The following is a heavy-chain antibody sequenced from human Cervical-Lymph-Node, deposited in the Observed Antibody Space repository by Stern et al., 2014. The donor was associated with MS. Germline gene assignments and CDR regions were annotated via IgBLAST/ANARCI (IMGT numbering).Heavy chain of an antibody. CDR3: ATGGTFDY. CDR2: IYYSGRP. D-gene: IGHD1-26*01. J-gene: IGHJ4*02. V-gene: IGHV4-59*01. CDR1: GGSISSYY. Sequence: QLQLQESCPGLVKPSETLSLTCTVSGGSISSYYWSWIRQPPGKGLEWIGYIYYSGRPNYNPSLKSRVTISVDTSKNQFSLKLSSVTAADTAVYYCATGGTFDYWGQGTLVTVSS.